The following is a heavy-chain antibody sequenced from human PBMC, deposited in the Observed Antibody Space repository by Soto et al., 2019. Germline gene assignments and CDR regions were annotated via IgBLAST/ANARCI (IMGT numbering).Heavy chain of an antibody. CDR2: IHHSGAT. CDR1: GDSVSGDDW. J-gene: IGHJ6*02. CDR3: ATQGFYRMGV. V-gene: IGHV4-4*02. Sequence: QEQLQESGPGLVQPSGTLSLTCAVSGDSVSGDDWWSWVRQPPGKGLEWIGEIHHSGATNYNPSLKSRVTISVDKSKNQFSLKLNSVTAADTAMFYCATQGFYRMGVWGRGTTVTVSS.